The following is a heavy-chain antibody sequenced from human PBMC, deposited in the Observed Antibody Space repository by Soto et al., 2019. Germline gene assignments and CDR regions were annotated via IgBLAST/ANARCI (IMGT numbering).Heavy chain of an antibody. J-gene: IGHJ6*02. V-gene: IGHV5-10-1*01. CDR3: AIIIAAAGKDYYYYGMDV. D-gene: IGHD6-13*01. Sequence: PGESLKISCKGSGYSFTSYWISWLRQMPGKGLEWMGRIDPSDSYTNYSPSFQGHVTISADKSISTAYLQWSSLKASDTAMYYCAIIIAAAGKDYYYYGMDVWGQGTTVTVSS. CDR2: IDPSDSYT. CDR1: GYSFTSYW.